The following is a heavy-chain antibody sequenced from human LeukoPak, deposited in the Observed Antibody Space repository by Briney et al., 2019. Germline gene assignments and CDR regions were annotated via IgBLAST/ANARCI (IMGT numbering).Heavy chain of an antibody. CDR2: IYYSGST. Sequence: SEILSLTCTVSGGSISSYYWSWIRQPPGKGLERIGYIYYSGSTNYNPSLKSRVTISVDTSKNQFSLKLSSVTAADTAVYYCARDLRGRGYSYGSTDTRWFQVDDWGQGTLVTVSS. CDR3: ARDLRGRGYSYGSTDTRWFQVDD. J-gene: IGHJ4*02. CDR1: GGSISSYY. V-gene: IGHV4-59*01. D-gene: IGHD5-18*01.